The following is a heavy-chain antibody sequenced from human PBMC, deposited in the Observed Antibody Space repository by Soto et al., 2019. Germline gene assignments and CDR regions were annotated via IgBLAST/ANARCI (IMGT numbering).Heavy chain of an antibody. J-gene: IGHJ4*02. CDR1: GFTFRNNW. CDR2: INNDGSRA. CDR3: VNGGWLGD. Sequence: EVQLVESGGGLVQLGESLRLSCVASGFTFRNNWMHWARQAPGKGLVWVAHINNDGSRAIYADSVKGRFTISRDNAKNTLFLLMDSLRVEDTAVYYCVNGGWLGDWGQGTLVTVSS. V-gene: IGHV3-74*01. D-gene: IGHD3-10*01.